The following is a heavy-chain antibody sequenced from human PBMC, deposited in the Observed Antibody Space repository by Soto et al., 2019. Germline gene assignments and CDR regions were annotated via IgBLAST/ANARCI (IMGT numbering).Heavy chain of an antibody. D-gene: IGHD5-18*01. CDR3: AREGIQLWPLDV. CDR1: GYTCTIYY. V-gene: IGHV1-46*01. CDR2: INPSGGST. J-gene: IGHJ6*02. Sequence: APVKVSCKASGYTCTIYYIHWVRQAPAQGLEWMGIINPSGGSTSYAEKFQGRVTMTRDTSTSTVYMELSSLRSEDTAVYYCAREGIQLWPLDVWGQGTTVTVSS.